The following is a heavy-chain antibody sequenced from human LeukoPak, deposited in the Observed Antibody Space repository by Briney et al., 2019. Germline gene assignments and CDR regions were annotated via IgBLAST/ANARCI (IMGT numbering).Heavy chain of an antibody. D-gene: IGHD1-14*01. CDR1: GFTVGRNY. CDR2: IYSDGRT. V-gene: IGHV3-66*01. Sequence: GGSLRLSCVASGFTVGRNYMSWVRQAPGKGLEWVSVIYSDGRTNYADSVKGRFTISRDNSRNTLFLQMNSLRDDDTAVYYCAREVWGPEYWGQGTLVTVSS. J-gene: IGHJ4*02. CDR3: AREVWGPEY.